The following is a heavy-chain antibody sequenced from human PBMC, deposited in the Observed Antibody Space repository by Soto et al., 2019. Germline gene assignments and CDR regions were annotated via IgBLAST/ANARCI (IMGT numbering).Heavy chain of an antibody. V-gene: IGHV1-3*01. CDR2: INAVSGNT. Sequence: ASVKVSCKASGYTFTSYAMHWVRQAPGQRLEWMGWINAVSGNTKYSQKFQGRVTITRDTSASTAYMELSSLKSEDTAVYYCAMSTGSYSSFDYWGQGTLVTVSS. J-gene: IGHJ4*02. CDR1: GYTFTSYA. D-gene: IGHD1-26*01. CDR3: AMSTGSYSSFDY.